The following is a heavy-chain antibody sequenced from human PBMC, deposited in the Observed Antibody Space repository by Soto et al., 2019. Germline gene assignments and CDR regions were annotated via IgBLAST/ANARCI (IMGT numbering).Heavy chain of an antibody. CDR2: ISGSGGST. Sequence: GGSLRLSCAASGFTFSSYAMSWVRQAPGKGLEWVSAISGSGGSTYYADSVKGRFTISRDNSKNTLYLQMNSLRAEDTAVYYCAKDHRADYYDSSGYYKYWGQGTLDTVSS. J-gene: IGHJ4*02. V-gene: IGHV3-23*01. CDR1: GFTFSSYA. D-gene: IGHD3-22*01. CDR3: AKDHRADYYDSSGYYKY.